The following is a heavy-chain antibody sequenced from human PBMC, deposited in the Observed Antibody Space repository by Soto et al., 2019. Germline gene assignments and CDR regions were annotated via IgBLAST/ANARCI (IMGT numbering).Heavy chain of an antibody. V-gene: IGHV4-39*01. Sequence: SETLSLTCIVSGGSISSSSYYGAWIRQPPGKGLEWIGSIYYTGSTYYNPSLKSRVTLSVHTSKNQFSLRLSSVTAAETAVYYCASKIASAALGWFDPWGQGTLVTVSS. CDR1: GGSISSSSYY. CDR2: IYYTGST. J-gene: IGHJ5*02. D-gene: IGHD6-13*01. CDR3: ASKIASAALGWFDP.